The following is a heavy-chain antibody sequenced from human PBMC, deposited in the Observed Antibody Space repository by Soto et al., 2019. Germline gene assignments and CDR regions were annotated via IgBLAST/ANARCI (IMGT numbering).Heavy chain of an antibody. D-gene: IGHD1-26*01. J-gene: IGHJ4*02. CDR3: ARDGEVGAIDY. CDR1: GFTFSSYS. V-gene: IGHV3-21*06. CDR2: ISSSSSYI. Sequence: EVQLVESGGGLVKPGGSLRLSCAASGFTFSSYSMNWVRQAPGKGLEWVSSISSSSSYIYHADSVKGRFTISRDNAKNSLYLKMTSRRAEDTAVYYCARDGEVGAIDYWGRGTLVTVSS.